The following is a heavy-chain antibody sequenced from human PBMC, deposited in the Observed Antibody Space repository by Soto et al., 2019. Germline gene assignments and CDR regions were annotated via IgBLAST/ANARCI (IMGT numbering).Heavy chain of an antibody. CDR3: AISRFWWRVPDY. CDR1: GGYFSGYD. J-gene: IGHJ4*02. V-gene: IGHV4-34*01. Sequence: TSETMSLTCAVDGGYFSGYDWSWIRQPPGKGLEWIGEINHSGSTNYNPSLKSRVTISVDTSKNQFSLKLSSVTAADTAVYYCAISRFWWRVPDYWGQGTLVTVSS. CDR2: INHSGST. D-gene: IGHD2-21*01.